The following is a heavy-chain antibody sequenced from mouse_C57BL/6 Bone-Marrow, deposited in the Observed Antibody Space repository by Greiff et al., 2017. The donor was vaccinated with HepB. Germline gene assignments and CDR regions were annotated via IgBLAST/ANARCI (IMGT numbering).Heavy chain of an antibody. Sequence: QVQLQQPGAELVMPGASVKLSCKASGYTFTSYWMHWVKQRPGQGLEWIGEIDPSDSYTNYNQKFKGKSTLTVDKSSSTAYMQLSSLTSEDSAVYDCARERALPDPAWFADRGQGTLVTVSA. CDR3: ARERALPDPAWFAD. CDR1: GYTFTSYW. CDR2: IDPSDSYT. V-gene: IGHV1-69*01. D-gene: IGHD3-3*01. J-gene: IGHJ3*01.